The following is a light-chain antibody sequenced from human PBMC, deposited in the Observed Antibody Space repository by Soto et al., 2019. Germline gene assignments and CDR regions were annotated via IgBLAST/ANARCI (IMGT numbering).Light chain of an antibody. CDR3: CSYAGGYIYV. V-gene: IGLV1-40*01. J-gene: IGLJ1*01. Sequence: QSVLTQPPSVSGAPGQRVTISCTGSSTNVGAGYDVHWYQQLPGTAPKLLIYDNNNRPTGVPDRFSGSKSGTSASLAITGLQAEDEADYYCCSYAGGYIYVFGSGTKLTVL. CDR2: DNN. CDR1: STNVGAGYD.